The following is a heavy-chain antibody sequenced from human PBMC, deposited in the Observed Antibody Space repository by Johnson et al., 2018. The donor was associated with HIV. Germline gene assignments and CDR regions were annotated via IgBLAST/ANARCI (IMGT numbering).Heavy chain of an antibody. Sequence: VQLVESGGGLVQPGRSLRLSCAASGFSFDDYAMHWVRQAPGKGLEWVSGIYSGGNTYYADSVQGRFTISRDNAKNRVYLQMDNLRVEDTAVYYCARGDRGGFDLWGQGTMVTVSS. CDR1: GFSFDDYA. CDR3: ARGDRGGFDL. J-gene: IGHJ3*01. D-gene: IGHD1-14*01. V-gene: IGHV3-66*01. CDR2: IYSGGNT.